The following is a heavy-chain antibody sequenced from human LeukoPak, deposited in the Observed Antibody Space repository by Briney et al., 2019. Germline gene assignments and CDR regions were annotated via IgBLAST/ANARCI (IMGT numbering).Heavy chain of an antibody. V-gene: IGHV4-4*07. J-gene: IGHJ4*02. Sequence: PSETLSLTCIVSGGSISNYYWSWIRQPAGKGLEWIGRIYSSGSTNYSPSLQSRVTMSLDTSKNQSSLKLSSVTAADTAVYYCARRDSSSWYFDYWGQGTLVTVSS. CDR1: GGSISNYY. CDR2: IYSSGST. D-gene: IGHD6-13*01. CDR3: ARRDSSSWYFDY.